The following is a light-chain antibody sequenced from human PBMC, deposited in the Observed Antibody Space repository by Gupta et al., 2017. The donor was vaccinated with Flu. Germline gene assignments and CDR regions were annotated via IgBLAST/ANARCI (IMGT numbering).Light chain of an antibody. CDR1: QSLLYSDVNTI. J-gene: IGKJ1*01. Sequence: ISCRSSQSLLYSDVNTILHWFQQRPGQSPRRLIYLVSHRESGVPDRFSGSGSGTEFTLKISRVEAEDVGVYFCMQGAHWPWAFGQGTKVEIK. CDR3: MQGAHWPWA. CDR2: LVS. V-gene: IGKV2-30*01.